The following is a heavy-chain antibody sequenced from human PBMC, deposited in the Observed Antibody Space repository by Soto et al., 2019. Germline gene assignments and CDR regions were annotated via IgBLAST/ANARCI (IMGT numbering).Heavy chain of an antibody. D-gene: IGHD3-22*01. CDR1: GGSIGTYY. CDR2: IYYSGST. V-gene: IGHV4-30-4*01. Sequence: QVKLQESGPGLVKPSETLSLTCNVSGGSIGTYYWSWIRQPPGKGLEWIGYIYYSGSTYYNPSLKTRVTISVDTSKNQFSLKLSSVTAADTAVYYCARELSPVDYDSSGPVGGWGQGTLVTVSS. CDR3: ARELSPVDYDSSGPVGG. J-gene: IGHJ4*02.